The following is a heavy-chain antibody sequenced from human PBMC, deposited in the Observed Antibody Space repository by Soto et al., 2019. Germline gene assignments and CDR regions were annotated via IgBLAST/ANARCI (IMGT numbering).Heavy chain of an antibody. Sequence: QVQLQESGPGLVKPSETLSLTCTVSGGSISSYYWSWIRQPPGKGLEWIGYIYYSGSTNYNLSLKSRVTISVDTSKNQFSLKLSSVTAADTAVYYCARGRLGGYKWYFDLWGRGTLVTVSS. V-gene: IGHV4-59*01. CDR2: IYYSGST. D-gene: IGHD5-12*01. CDR1: GGSISSYY. J-gene: IGHJ2*01. CDR3: ARGRLGGYKWYFDL.